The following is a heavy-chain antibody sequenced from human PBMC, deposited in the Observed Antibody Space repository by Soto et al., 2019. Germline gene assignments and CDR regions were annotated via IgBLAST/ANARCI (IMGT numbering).Heavy chain of an antibody. CDR3: ARDCVSSSGCFED. CDR2: IWYDGSNK. J-gene: IGHJ4*02. D-gene: IGHD6-19*01. Sequence: QVQLVESGGGVVQPGRSLRLSCEASGFTFSSYGMHWVRQAPGKGLEWVAVIWYDGSNKSYADSVKGRFTISRDNSKNTMYLQMNSLRAEDTAVDYFARDCVSSSGCFEDWGQGTLVTVSA. CDR1: GFTFSSYG. V-gene: IGHV3-33*01.